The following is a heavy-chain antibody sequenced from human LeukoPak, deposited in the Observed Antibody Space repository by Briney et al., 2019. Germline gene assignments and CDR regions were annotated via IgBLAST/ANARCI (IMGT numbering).Heavy chain of an antibody. D-gene: IGHD6-13*01. Sequence: SETLSLTCTVSGGSISSYYWSWIRQPPGKGLEWIGYIYYSGSTNYNPSLKSRATISVDTSKNQFSLKLSSVTAADTAVYYCARDGLGYSSSWHTFDYWGQGTLVTVSS. CDR1: GGSISSYY. J-gene: IGHJ4*02. V-gene: IGHV4-59*01. CDR3: ARDGLGYSSSWHTFDY. CDR2: IYYSGST.